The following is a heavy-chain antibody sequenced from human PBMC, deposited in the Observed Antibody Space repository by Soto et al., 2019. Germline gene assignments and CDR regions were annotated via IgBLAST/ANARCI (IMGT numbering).Heavy chain of an antibody. D-gene: IGHD5-12*01. CDR3: ARTSGNSGYDYYFDY. CDR2: INPNSGGT. Sequence: ASVKVSCKASGYTFTGYYMHWVRQAPGQGLEWMGWINPNSGGTNYAQKFQGWVTMTRDTSISTAYMELSRLRSDDTAVYYCARTSGNSGYDYYFDYWGQGTLVTVSS. CDR1: GYTFTGYY. J-gene: IGHJ4*02. V-gene: IGHV1-2*04.